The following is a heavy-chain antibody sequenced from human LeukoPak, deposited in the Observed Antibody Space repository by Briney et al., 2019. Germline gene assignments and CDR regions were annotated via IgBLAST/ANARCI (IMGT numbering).Heavy chain of an antibody. V-gene: IGHV3-23*01. CDR1: GFTFSSYA. D-gene: IGHD6-19*01. Sequence: GGSQRLSCAASGFTFSSYAMSWVRQAPGKGLEWVSAISGSGGSTYYADSVKGRFAISRDNSKNTLYLQMNSLRAEDTAVYYCAKKYSSGWYDYWGQGTLVTVSS. CDR2: ISGSGGST. CDR3: AKKYSSGWYDY. J-gene: IGHJ4*02.